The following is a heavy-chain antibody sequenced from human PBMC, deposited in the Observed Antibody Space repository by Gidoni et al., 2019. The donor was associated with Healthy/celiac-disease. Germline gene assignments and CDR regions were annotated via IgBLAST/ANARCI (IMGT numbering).Heavy chain of an antibody. CDR3: ATVTLIGSLDY. V-gene: IGHV3-23*04. Sequence: EVQLVESGGGLVQTGGAMRRSCAASGCTVSSYAMSWVREAPGRGLGCVSAISGSGGSTSYAASVTGRFTISRANSKNTLYLQMNSLRAEDTAVYYCATVTLIGSLDYWGQGTLVTVSS. CDR2: ISGSGGST. J-gene: IGHJ4*02. D-gene: IGHD3-10*02. CDR1: GCTVSSYA.